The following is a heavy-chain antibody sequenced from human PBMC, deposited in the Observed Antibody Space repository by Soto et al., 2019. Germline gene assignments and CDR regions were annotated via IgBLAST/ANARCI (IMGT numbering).Heavy chain of an antibody. J-gene: IGHJ6*02. CDR2: IIPIFGTT. V-gene: IGHV1-69*06. D-gene: IGHD3-10*01. CDR1: GGTFSTYV. CDR3: ASHGSGTRSNPPYYYYALDV. Sequence: QVQLVQSGAEVKKPGSSVKVSCKASGGTFSTYVISWVRQAPGQGLEWMGGIIPIFGTTKYPQKFQGRVTISADKSTSTAYMELSSLRCEDTAVYYCASHGSGTRSNPPYYYYALDVWGQGTTVTVSS.